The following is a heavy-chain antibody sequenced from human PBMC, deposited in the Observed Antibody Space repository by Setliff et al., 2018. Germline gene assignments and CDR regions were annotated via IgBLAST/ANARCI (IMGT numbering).Heavy chain of an antibody. Sequence: ASVKVSCKASGYSFTNYDINWVRQATGQGLEWMGWINPNSGNTDYAQKFQGRVTMTRDTSTSTVYMELSSLRSEDTAVYYCARAVGAAMVTWYFDYWGQGTLVTVSS. J-gene: IGHJ4*02. D-gene: IGHD5-18*01. V-gene: IGHV1-8*02. CDR2: INPNSGNT. CDR1: GYSFTNYD. CDR3: ARAVGAAMVTWYFDY.